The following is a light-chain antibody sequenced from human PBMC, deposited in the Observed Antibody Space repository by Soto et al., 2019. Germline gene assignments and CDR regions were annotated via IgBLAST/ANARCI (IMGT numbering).Light chain of an antibody. CDR1: SGSIASNS. CDR3: QSYDSSNHL. V-gene: IGLV6-57*02. Sequence: NFMLTQPHSVSESPGKTVSISCTGSSGSIASNSVQWFQQRPGSAPTTVIFEDNQRPSGVPDRVSGSIDSSSNSASLTISGLKTEDEADYYCQSYDSSNHLFDGGTKLTVL. J-gene: IGLJ2*01. CDR2: EDN.